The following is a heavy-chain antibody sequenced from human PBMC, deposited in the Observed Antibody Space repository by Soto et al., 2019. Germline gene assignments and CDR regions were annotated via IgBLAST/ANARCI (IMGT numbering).Heavy chain of an antibody. V-gene: IGHV4-39*01. CDR2: IYYSGST. D-gene: IGHD3-3*01. J-gene: IGHJ4*02. CDR3: ARRLRTGVDFWSGYYSYFDY. Sequence: SETLSLTSTVSGGSIRSSSYYWGWIRQPPGKGLEWIGSIYYSGSTYYNPSLKSRVTISVDTSKNQFSLKLSSVTAADTAVYYCARRLRTGVDFWSGYYSYFDYWGQGTLVTVSS. CDR1: GGSIRSSSYY.